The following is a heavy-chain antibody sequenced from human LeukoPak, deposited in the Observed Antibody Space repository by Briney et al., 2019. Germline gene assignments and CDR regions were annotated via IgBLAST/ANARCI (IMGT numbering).Heavy chain of an antibody. CDR1: GFIFSTHG. Sequence: PGGSLRLSCVASGFIFSTHGMHWVRQAPGKGLEWLAFIRYDGSGKYYADSVKGRFTVSRDNSKNTVYLQMNSLRAEDAAVYYCAKTRRRYRSSWIDYWGQGTLVTVSS. J-gene: IGHJ4*02. V-gene: IGHV3-30*02. CDR3: AKTRRRYRSSWIDY. D-gene: IGHD6-13*01. CDR2: IRYDGSGK.